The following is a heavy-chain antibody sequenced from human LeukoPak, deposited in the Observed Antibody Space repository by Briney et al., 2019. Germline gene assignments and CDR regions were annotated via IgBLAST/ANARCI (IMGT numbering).Heavy chain of an antibody. J-gene: IGHJ4*02. CDR2: ISSSSSYT. D-gene: IGHD2-2*01. CDR3: ARDRDYSSTSCYVDY. CDR1: GFTFSDYY. V-gene: IGHV3-11*05. Sequence: PGGSLRLSCAASGFTFSDYYMSWIRQAPGKGLEWVSCISSSSSYTNYADFVKGRFTISRDNAKNSLYLQMNSLRAEDTAVYYCARDRDYSSTSCYVDYWGQGTLVTVSS.